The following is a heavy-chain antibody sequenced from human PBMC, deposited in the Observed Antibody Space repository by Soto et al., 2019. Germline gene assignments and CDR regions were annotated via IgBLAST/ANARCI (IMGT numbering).Heavy chain of an antibody. CDR1: GGTFSSYA. V-gene: IGHV1-69*12. D-gene: IGHD3-3*01. CDR3: ACAPPGYYRRFGDYYYGMDV. Sequence: QVQLVQSGAEVKKPGSSVKVSCKASGGTFSSYAISWVRQAPGQGLEWMGGIIPIFGTANYAQKFQGRVTITADESTSTAYKELSSHRSEDTAVYYCACAPPGYYRRFGDYYYGMDVWGQGTTVTVSS. J-gene: IGHJ6*02. CDR2: IIPIFGTA.